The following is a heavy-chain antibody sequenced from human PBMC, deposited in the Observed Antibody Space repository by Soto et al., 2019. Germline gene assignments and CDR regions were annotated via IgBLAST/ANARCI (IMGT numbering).Heavy chain of an antibody. CDR1: GFTFSSYG. Sequence: GGSLRLSCAASGFTFSSYGMHWVRQAPGKGLEWVAVISYDGSNKYYADSVKGRFTISRDNSKNTLYLQMNSLRAEDTAVYYCAKEAYYSSPTTGPLDYWGQGTLVTVSS. CDR2: ISYDGSNK. CDR3: AKEAYYSSPTTGPLDY. V-gene: IGHV3-30*18. D-gene: IGHD6-13*01. J-gene: IGHJ4*02.